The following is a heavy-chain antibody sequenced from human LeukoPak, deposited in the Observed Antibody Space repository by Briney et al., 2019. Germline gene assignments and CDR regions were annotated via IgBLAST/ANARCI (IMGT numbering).Heavy chain of an antibody. J-gene: IGHJ6*02. V-gene: IGHV3-48*01. Sequence: GGSLRLSCAASGFTFSSYSMNWVRQAPGKGLEWVSYISSSSSTIYYADSVKGRFTIYRDNAKNSLDLQMNSLRAEDTAVYYCARDCSGGSCYSTYYGMDVWGQGTTVTVSS. CDR1: GFTFSSYS. CDR2: ISSSSSTI. CDR3: ARDCSGGSCYSTYYGMDV. D-gene: IGHD2-15*01.